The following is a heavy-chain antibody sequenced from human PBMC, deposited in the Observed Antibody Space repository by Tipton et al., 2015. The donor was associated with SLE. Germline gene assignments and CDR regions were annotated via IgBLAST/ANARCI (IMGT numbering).Heavy chain of an antibody. CDR2: ISGYNGNT. V-gene: IGHV1-18*01. J-gene: IGHJ3*01. CDR1: GYTFNSYD. Sequence: QSGAEVKKPGASVKVSCKASGYTFNSYDISWVRQDPGQGLEWMGWISGYNGNTKYAQKLQDRVTMTRDTSTSTVYLEMSSLRYEDTAVYYCARERKRSSSGWLDVFDLWGQGTMVTVSS. D-gene: IGHD6-19*01. CDR3: ARERKRSSSGWLDVFDL.